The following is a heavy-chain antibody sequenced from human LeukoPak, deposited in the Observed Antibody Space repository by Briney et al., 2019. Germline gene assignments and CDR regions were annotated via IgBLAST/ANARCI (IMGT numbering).Heavy chain of an antibody. CDR2: ISSSTAYI. CDR1: GFTFISYS. Sequence: GGSLRLSCAASGFTFISYSMNWVRQAPGKGLEWVSSISSSTAYIYYADSVKGRFTISRDNSKNTLYLQMSSLRDEDTAVYYCAKNYESGRGVPYGMDVWGQGTTVTVSS. D-gene: IGHD3-10*01. J-gene: IGHJ6*02. CDR3: AKNYESGRGVPYGMDV. V-gene: IGHV3-21*04.